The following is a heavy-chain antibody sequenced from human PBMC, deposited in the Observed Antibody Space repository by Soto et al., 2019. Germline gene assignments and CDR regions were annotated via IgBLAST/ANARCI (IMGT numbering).Heavy chain of an antibody. CDR2: IKSKTDGGTT. CDR1: GFTFSNAW. CDR3: TTDYSSSSAAMLPTTPTENDAFDI. Sequence: GGSLRLSCAASGFTFSNAWMNWVRQAPGKGLEWVGRIKSKTDGGTTDYAAPVKGRFTISRDDSKNTLYLQMNSLKTEDTAVYYCTTDYSSSSAAMLPTTPTENDAFDIWGQGTMVTVSS. J-gene: IGHJ3*02. D-gene: IGHD6-6*01. V-gene: IGHV3-15*07.